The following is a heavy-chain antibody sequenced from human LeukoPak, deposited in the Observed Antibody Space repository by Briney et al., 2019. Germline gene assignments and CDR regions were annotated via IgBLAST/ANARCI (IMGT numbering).Heavy chain of an antibody. Sequence: SETLSLTCTVSGGSISSYYWSWIRQPPGKGLEWIGYIYYSGSTYYNPSLKSRVTISVDTSKNQFSLKLSSVTAADTAVYYCARDSSPMATSFQRAFDIWGQGTMVTVSS. D-gene: IGHD5-24*01. CDR2: IYYSGST. CDR3: ARDSSPMATSFQRAFDI. V-gene: IGHV4-59*12. J-gene: IGHJ3*02. CDR1: GGSISSYY.